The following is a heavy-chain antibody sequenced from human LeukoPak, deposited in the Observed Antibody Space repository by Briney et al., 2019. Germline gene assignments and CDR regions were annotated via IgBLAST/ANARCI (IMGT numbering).Heavy chain of an antibody. J-gene: IGHJ2*01. V-gene: IGHV4-34*01. CDR2: INHSGST. D-gene: IGHD6-13*01. CDR1: GGSSSGYY. CDR3: ARGYGIAAAGMQWYFDL. Sequence: SETLSLTCAVYGGSSSGYYWSWIRQPPGKGLEWIGEINHSGSTNYNPSLKSRVTISVDTSKNQFSLKLSSVTAADTAVYYCARGYGIAAAGMQWYFDLWGRGTLVTVSS.